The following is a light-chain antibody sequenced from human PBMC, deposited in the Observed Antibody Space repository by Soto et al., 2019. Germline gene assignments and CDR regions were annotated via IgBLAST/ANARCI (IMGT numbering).Light chain of an antibody. J-gene: IGKJ2*01. CDR2: DAS. CDR1: QSVSNY. V-gene: IGKV3-11*01. CDR3: QLRSNWPPLYT. Sequence: EFVWTQSPATLSFSPGERATLSCRASQSVSNYLAWYQQKPGQAPRLLISDASNRATGIPARFSGSGSGTEFTLTLSSLDPEDFAGYYCQLRSNWPPLYTFGQGTKLDIK.